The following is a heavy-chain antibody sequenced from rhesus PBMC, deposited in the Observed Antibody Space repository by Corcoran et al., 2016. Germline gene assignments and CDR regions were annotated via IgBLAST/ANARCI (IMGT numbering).Heavy chain of an antibody. CDR1: GGSVSRSNW. CDR3: ARLFGNYNWYIDL. Sequence: QVQLQESGPAVVKPSETLSLTCAVSGGSVSRSNWWIWIRQSPGKGLDFIGGIYGSDGSTEDNPSLKSRVTFSIDTSKNHFSLKLSSVTAADTAVYYCARLFGNYNWYIDLWGPGTPITVSS. D-gene: IGHD4-35*01. J-gene: IGHJ2*01. V-gene: IGHV4-93*02. CDR2: IYGSDGST.